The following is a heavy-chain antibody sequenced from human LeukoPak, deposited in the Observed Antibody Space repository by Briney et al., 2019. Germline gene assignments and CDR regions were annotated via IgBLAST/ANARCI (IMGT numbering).Heavy chain of an antibody. CDR3: ARARVDRVAFDI. CDR2: INPNSGGT. V-gene: IGHV1-2*02. D-gene: IGHD3-10*01. Sequence: ASVKVSCKASGYTFTGYYMHWVRQAPGQGLEWMGWINPNSGGTNYAQKFQGRVTMTRDMSISTAYMELSRLRSDDTAVYYCARARVDRVAFDIWGQGTMVTVSS. J-gene: IGHJ3*02. CDR1: GYTFTGYY.